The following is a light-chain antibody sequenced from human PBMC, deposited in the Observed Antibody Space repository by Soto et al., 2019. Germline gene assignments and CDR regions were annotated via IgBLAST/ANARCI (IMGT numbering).Light chain of an antibody. CDR3: SSYTSSSTLV. CDR1: SRDVGGYKY. Sequence: HSGLPQPASVSGSPGQSITISCTGTSRDVGGYKYVPWYQQHPGKAPKLMFFEGINRPSGVPNRFSGSKSGNTASLTISGLQAEDEADYYCSSYTSSSTLVFGTGNKVTVL. V-gene: IGLV2-14*01. J-gene: IGLJ1*01. CDR2: EGI.